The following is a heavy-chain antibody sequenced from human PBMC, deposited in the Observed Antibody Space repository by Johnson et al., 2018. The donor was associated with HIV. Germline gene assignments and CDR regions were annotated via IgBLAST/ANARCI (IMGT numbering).Heavy chain of an antibody. CDR3: ARVAVRSFDI. CDR1: GFTFSSYA. D-gene: IGHD3-10*01. CDR2: IDAGGST. J-gene: IGHJ3*02. V-gene: IGHV3-23*03. Sequence: VQLVESGGGLVQPGGSLRLSCAASGFTFSSYAMNWVRQAPGKGLDWVSLIDAGGSTHYAESVKGRFTISRDISKNTLHLQMNGLRAEDTAVYYCARVAVRSFDIWGQGTMVTVSS.